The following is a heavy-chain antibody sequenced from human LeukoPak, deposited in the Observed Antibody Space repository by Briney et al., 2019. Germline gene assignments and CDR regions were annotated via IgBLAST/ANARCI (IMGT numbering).Heavy chain of an antibody. CDR1: GFTFSYAY. Sequence: KPVGSLRLSCAASGFTFSYAYMNWGRQAPGKGPEWVGRIKSKGDGGTTDYAAPVKGRFTISRDDSKNMLYLQMNSLTTEDTAVYYCTTVTMVREINWGQGTLVTVSS. CDR3: TTVTMVREIN. J-gene: IGHJ4*02. D-gene: IGHD3-10*01. CDR2: IKSKGDGGTT. V-gene: IGHV3-15*01.